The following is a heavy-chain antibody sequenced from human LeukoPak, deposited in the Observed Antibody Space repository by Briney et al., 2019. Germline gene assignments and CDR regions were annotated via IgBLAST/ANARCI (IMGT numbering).Heavy chain of an antibody. V-gene: IGHV4-39*07. CDR2: IYHSGST. CDR3: ARDLGSSWYRFNWFDP. Sequence: SETLSLTCTVSGGSISSSSYYWGWIRQPPGKGLEWIGSIYHSGSTYYNPSLKSRVTISVDTSKNQFSLKLSSVTAADTAVYYCARDLGSSWYRFNWFDPWGQGTLVTVSS. CDR1: GGSISSSSYY. D-gene: IGHD6-13*01. J-gene: IGHJ5*02.